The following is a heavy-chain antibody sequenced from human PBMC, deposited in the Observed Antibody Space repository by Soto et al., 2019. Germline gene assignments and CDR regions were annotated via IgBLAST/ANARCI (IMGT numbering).Heavy chain of an antibody. Sequence: EVQLVESGGGLVQPGGSLRLSCAASGFTFSSYDMHWVRQATGKGLEWVSAIGSAGDTYYPGSVKGRFTISRENARNCLDLQMNSLRVEDTAVYYCASYPIGYCSGGSCQRDVWGQGTTVTVSS. CDR1: GFTFSSYD. J-gene: IGHJ6*02. D-gene: IGHD2-15*01. CDR3: ASYPIGYCSGGSCQRDV. V-gene: IGHV3-13*01. CDR2: IGSAGDT.